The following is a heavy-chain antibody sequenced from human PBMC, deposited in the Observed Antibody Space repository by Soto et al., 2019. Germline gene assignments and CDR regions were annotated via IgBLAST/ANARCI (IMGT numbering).Heavy chain of an antibody. D-gene: IGHD1-1*01. CDR1: GLTFDDYA. CDR3: AKDRTRAYNWNGGYGMDV. Sequence: EVQLVESGGGLVQPGRSLRLSCAASGLTFDDYAMHWVRQAPGKGLEWVSGISWNSGSIGYADSVKGRFTISRDNAKNSLYLQMNSLRAEDTALYYCAKDRTRAYNWNGGYGMDVWGQGTTVTVSS. CDR2: ISWNSGSI. J-gene: IGHJ6*02. V-gene: IGHV3-9*01.